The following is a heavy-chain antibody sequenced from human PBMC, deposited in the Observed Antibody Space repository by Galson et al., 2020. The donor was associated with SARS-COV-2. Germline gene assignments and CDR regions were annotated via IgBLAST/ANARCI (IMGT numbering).Heavy chain of an antibody. D-gene: IGHD6-19*01. CDR3: SREGWQGGY. V-gene: IGHV3-7*01. CDR1: GFTFNDFW. CDR2: IKGDGSET. J-gene: IGHJ4*02. Sequence: LRLSCEVPGFTFNDFWMSWFRQAPGKGLEWVANIKGDGSETNYADFVKGRFSISRDNAANSLYLQMNSLRVEDSAVYYCSREGWQGGYWGQGTRVTVSS.